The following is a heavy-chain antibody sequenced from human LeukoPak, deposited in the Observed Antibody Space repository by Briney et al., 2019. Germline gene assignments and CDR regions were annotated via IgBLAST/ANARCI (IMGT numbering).Heavy chain of an antibody. V-gene: IGHV4-61*02. CDR2: VDTSGNS. Sequence: PSETLSLTCTVSGASINSDSYYWSWIRQPAGKGLEWIGRVDTSGNSNYNPSLKSRVTISVDTSKNQFSLKLSSVTAADTAVYYCARLTDSSGYYWARSGMPFDYWGQGTLVTVSS. CDR1: GASINSDSYY. D-gene: IGHD3-22*01. CDR3: ARLTDSSGYYWARSGMPFDY. J-gene: IGHJ4*02.